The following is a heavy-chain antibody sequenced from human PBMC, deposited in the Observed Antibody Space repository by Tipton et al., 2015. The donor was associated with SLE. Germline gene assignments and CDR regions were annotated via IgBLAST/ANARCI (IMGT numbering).Heavy chain of an antibody. CDR2: IYYSGST. CDR3: ASPVGARAY. V-gene: IGHV4-39*07. J-gene: IGHJ4*02. Sequence: TLSFTCTVSGGSISSSSYYWGWIRQPPGKGLEWIGSIYYSGSTYYNPSLKSRVTISVDTSKNQFSLKLSSVTAADTAVYYCASPVGARAYWGQGTLVTVSS. D-gene: IGHD1-26*01. CDR1: GGSISSSSYY.